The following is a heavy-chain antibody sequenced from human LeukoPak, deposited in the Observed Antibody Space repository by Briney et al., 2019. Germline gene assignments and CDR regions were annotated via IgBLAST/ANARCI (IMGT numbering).Heavy chain of an antibody. V-gene: IGHV3-53*01. CDR2: IYSGGST. CDR1: GFTVSSNY. Sequence: PGGSLRLSCAASGFTVSSNYMSWVRQAPGKGLEWVSVIYSGGSTYYADSVKGRFTISRDNAKNSLYLQMNNLRAEDTAVYYCARNKWYSSGWYTSRAFDIWGQGTMVTVSS. J-gene: IGHJ3*02. D-gene: IGHD6-19*01. CDR3: ARNKWYSSGWYTSRAFDI.